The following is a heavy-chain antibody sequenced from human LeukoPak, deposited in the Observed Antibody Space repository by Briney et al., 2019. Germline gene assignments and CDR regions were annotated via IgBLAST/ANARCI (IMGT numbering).Heavy chain of an antibody. CDR2: IYYSGST. CDR3: ARSATYYCDSSGYYFDY. V-gene: IGHV4-59*01. Sequence: PSETLSLTCTVSGGSISSYYWSWIRQPPGKGLEWIGYIYYSGSTNYNPSLKSRVTISVDTSKNQFSLKLSSVTAADTAVYYCARSATYYCDSSGYYFDYWGQGTLVTVSS. J-gene: IGHJ4*02. D-gene: IGHD3-22*01. CDR1: GGSISSYY.